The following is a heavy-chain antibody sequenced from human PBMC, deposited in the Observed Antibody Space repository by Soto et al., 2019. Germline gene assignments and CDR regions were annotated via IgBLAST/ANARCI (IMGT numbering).Heavy chain of an antibody. Sequence: WWSLRLACPASGFTFSSCAMNWPRQAPGKGLAWVSVTSGSGGTTYYADSVKGRFTISRDNSKDTLYVQMQSLRAEDTAVYFCAKSKKGIDDYFDSWGQGTLVTVSS. CDR3: AKSKKGIDDYFDS. V-gene: IGHV3-23*01. J-gene: IGHJ4*02. D-gene: IGHD2-21*01. CDR2: TSGSGGTT. CDR1: GFTFSSCA.